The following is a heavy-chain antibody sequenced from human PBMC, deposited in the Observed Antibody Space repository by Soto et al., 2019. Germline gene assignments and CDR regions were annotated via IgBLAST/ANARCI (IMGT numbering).Heavy chain of an antibody. V-gene: IGHV4-34*01. CDR1: AGSLSCYY. CDR2: IKLSGST. CDR3: ARGISMIVEVKGDAPDKYYFDS. Sequence: SQRRSLTCAVDAGSLSCYYCSWNRQVPENWRGWKGEIKLSGSTNSNPSLKSRVNISVDTSKNQFSLKLSSVTAADTAVYYCARGISMIVEVKGDAPDKYYFDSWGQGTLVTVSS. D-gene: IGHD3-22*01. J-gene: IGHJ4*02.